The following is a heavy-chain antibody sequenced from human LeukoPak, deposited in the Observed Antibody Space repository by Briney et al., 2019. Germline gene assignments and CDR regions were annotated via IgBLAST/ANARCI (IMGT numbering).Heavy chain of an antibody. Sequence: PGGSLRLSCAVSGFIFSNYAMSWVRQAPGKGLEWVSFIYSGGSTVYADPVKGRFTISRDKSKNTLYLDMSSLRHQDTAVYYCARWSSSGWYRAGYFDYWGQGSLVTVSS. CDR3: ARWSSSGWYRAGYFDY. CDR1: GFIFSNYA. CDR2: IYSGGST. J-gene: IGHJ4*02. V-gene: IGHV3-53*01. D-gene: IGHD6-19*01.